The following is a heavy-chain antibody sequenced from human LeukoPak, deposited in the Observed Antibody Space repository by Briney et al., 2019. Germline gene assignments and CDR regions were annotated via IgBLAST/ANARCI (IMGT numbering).Heavy chain of an antibody. D-gene: IGHD6-6*01. Sequence: GGSLRRSCAASGFSFDDLGMTWVRQVPGKGLEWVAGINWNGASTGYADSVRGRFTISSDNAKNSLYLQMNSLRAEDTALYYCARAVCPTIKFCDSSYFMDVWGKGTTVNVS. CDR2: INWNGAST. CDR1: GFSFDDLG. CDR3: ARAVCPTIKFCDSSYFMDV. J-gene: IGHJ6*03. V-gene: IGHV3-20*04.